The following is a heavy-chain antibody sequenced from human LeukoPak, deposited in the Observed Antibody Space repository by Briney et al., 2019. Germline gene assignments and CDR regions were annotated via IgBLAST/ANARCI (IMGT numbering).Heavy chain of an antibody. V-gene: IGHV1-8*01. CDR2: MNPNSGNT. D-gene: IGHD3-10*01. CDR1: GYTFTSYD. Sequence: ASVKVSCKASGYTFTSYDINWVRQATGQGLEWMGWMNPNSGNTGHAQKFQGRVTMTRNTSISTAYMELSSLRSEDTAVYYCARARGMVRGVIYYYGMDVWGQGTTVTVSS. CDR3: ARARGMVRGVIYYYGMDV. J-gene: IGHJ6*02.